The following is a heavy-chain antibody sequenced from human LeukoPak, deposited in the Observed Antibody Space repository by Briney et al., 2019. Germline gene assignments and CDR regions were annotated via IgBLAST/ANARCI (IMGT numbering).Heavy chain of an antibody. CDR2: IYSGGST. D-gene: IGHD4-17*01. V-gene: IGHV3-53*01. J-gene: IGHJ4*02. CDR1: GFTASSKY. Sequence: GGSLRLSGAASGFTASSKYRSWVAQAPGKGLEWVSVIYSGGSTYYADSVKGRFTISRDNSKNTLYLQMNSLRAEDTAVYYCARTLDYGDYFDYWGQGTLVTVSS. CDR3: ARTLDYGDYFDY.